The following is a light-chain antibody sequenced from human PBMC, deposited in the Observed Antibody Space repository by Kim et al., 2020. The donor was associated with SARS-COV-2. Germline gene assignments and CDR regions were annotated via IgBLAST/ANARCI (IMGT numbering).Light chain of an antibody. CDR3: SSYTITSTVI. J-gene: IGLJ2*01. CDR1: SSDVGAFDS. Sequence: QSALTQPASVSGSPGQSITISCTGTSSDVGAFDSVSWYQQHPGKAPKLTIYGVSKRPSGVSTRFSGSKSGDTASLTISGLQAEDEADYYCSSYTITSTVIFGGGTKLTVL. CDR2: GVS. V-gene: IGLV2-14*01.